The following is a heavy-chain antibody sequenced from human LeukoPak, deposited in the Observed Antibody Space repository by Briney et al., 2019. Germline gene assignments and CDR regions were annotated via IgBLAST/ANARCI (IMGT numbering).Heavy chain of an antibody. CDR2: IKQDGSEK. J-gene: IGHJ6*02. CDR3: ARTRWRFASGYDYHYYYGMDV. V-gene: IGHV3-7*01. Sequence: GGSLRLSCAVSGFTFSSYWMSWVRQAPGKGLEWVANIKQDGSEKYYVDSVKGRFTISRDNAKNSLYLQMNSLRAEDTAVYYCARTRWRFASGYDYHYYYGMDVWGQGTTVTVSS. CDR1: GFTFSSYW. D-gene: IGHD5-12*01.